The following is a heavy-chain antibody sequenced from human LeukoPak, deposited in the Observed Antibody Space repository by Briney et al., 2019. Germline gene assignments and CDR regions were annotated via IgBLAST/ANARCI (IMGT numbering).Heavy chain of an antibody. J-gene: IGHJ6*03. CDR3: ARDRIQFGSDYYYYMDV. D-gene: IGHD5-18*01. CDR1: GGSISGHY. CDR2: IYYNGNT. V-gene: IGHV4-59*11. Sequence: PSATLSLTCTVSGGSISGHYWSWIRQPPGKGLEWIGYIYYNGNTNYNPHLKSRVTISVDTSKTQFSLKLSSVTAADTAVYYCARDRIQFGSDYYYYMDVWGKGTTVTVSS.